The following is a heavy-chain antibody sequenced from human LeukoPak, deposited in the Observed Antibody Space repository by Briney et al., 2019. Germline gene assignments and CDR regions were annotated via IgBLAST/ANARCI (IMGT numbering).Heavy chain of an antibody. Sequence: SETLSLTCTVSGGSIRSYYWSWIRQPPGKGLEWIGYIYYSGSTNYNPSLKSRVTISVDTSKNQFSLKLTSVTAADTAVFYCARAPGGYGSGSRGAFDIWGQGTMVTVSS. V-gene: IGHV4-59*01. CDR2: IYYSGST. CDR1: GGSIRSYY. D-gene: IGHD3-10*01. CDR3: ARAPGGYGSGSRGAFDI. J-gene: IGHJ3*02.